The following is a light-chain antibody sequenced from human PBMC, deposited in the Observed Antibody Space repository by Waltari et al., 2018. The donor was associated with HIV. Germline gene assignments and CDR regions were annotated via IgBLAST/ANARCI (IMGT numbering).Light chain of an antibody. CDR1: KLGDKY. Sequence: SYELPQPPSVSVSPGQPASITSSGDKLGDKYVCWLQQKPGQPPVLVIYQDDQRPSKIPDRFSGSNSGNTATLTITGTQAMDEADYYCQTWDSSTVVFGGGTRLSVL. CDR3: QTWDSSTVV. CDR2: QDD. J-gene: IGLJ3*02. V-gene: IGLV3-1*01.